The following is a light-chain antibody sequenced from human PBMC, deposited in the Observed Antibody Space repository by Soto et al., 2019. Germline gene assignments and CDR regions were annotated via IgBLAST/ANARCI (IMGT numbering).Light chain of an antibody. J-gene: IGLJ1*01. CDR2: SNN. Sequence: QSVLTQPPSASGTPGQRVTISCSGSSSNIGSNTVNWYQQLPGTAPKLLIYSNNQRPSGVSDRFSGSKSGNSASLAISGLQSEDEADYYCASWDDSLNGPVFGTGTKLTVL. CDR3: ASWDDSLNGPV. V-gene: IGLV1-44*01. CDR1: SSNIGSNT.